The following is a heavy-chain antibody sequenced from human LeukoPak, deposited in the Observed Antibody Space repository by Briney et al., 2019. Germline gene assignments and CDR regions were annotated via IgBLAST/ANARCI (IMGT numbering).Heavy chain of an antibody. CDR1: GFTFSSHA. J-gene: IGHJ4*02. V-gene: IGHV3-21*01. CDR2: ISSGSDFI. D-gene: IGHD2/OR15-2a*01. Sequence: GGSLRLSCAASGFTFSSHAMNWVRQAPGKGLEWVSSISSGSDFIYCADLLKGRFTISRDNAKNSLYLQMNSLTADDTAVYYCARTLSRSAGDYWGQGTLVTVSS. CDR3: ARTLSRSAGDY.